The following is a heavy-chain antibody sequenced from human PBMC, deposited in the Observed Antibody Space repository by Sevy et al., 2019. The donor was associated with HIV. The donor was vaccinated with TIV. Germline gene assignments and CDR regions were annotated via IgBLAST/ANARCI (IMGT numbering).Heavy chain of an antibody. J-gene: IGHJ4*02. V-gene: IGHV3-23*01. CDR2: LSFGCGKI. CDR1: GFAFYDYS. CDR3: AREGCTRPHDY. Sequence: GGSLRLSCAASGFAFYDYSMSWIRQAPGKGLGWFETLSFGCGKINYADSVKGRFTISSDNSKNSFYLQMDNLRVEDTALYYCAREGCTRPHDYWGQGTRVTVSS. D-gene: IGHD2-8*01.